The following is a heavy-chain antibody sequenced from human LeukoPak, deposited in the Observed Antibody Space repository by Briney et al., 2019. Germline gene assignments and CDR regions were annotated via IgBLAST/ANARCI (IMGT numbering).Heavy chain of an antibody. J-gene: IGHJ4*02. V-gene: IGHV3-30*02. CDR1: GFTFSSYG. CDR3: AKDRGNWNHFDY. D-gene: IGHD1-20*01. Sequence: GGSLRLSCAASGFTFSSYGMHWVRQAPGKGLEWVAFIRYDGSNKYYADSVKGRFTISRDNSKNTLYLQMNSLRAEDTAVYYCAKDRGNWNHFDYWGQGTLVTVSS. CDR2: IRYDGSNK.